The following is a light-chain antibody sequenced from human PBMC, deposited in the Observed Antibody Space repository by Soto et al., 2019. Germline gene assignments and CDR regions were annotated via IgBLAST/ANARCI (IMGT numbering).Light chain of an antibody. CDR3: CSYAPSSTEV. CDR1: SSDVGSYNL. Sequence: QSALTQPASVSGSPGQSITISCTGTSSDVGSYNLVSWYQQHPGKAPKLMIYEVTQRPSGVANRFSGSKSGNTASLTISGLQAEDEADYYCCSYAPSSTEVFGPGTKLTVL. J-gene: IGLJ1*01. CDR2: EVT. V-gene: IGLV2-23*02.